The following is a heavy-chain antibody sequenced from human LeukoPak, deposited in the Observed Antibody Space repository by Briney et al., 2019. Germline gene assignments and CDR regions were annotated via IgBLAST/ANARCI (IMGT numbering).Heavy chain of an antibody. CDR2: ISAYSGNT. CDR3: ARYYDSTGYYFLDY. J-gene: IGHJ4*02. CDR1: GYTFTNYG. V-gene: IGHV1-18*01. D-gene: IGHD3-22*01. Sequence: ASVKVSCKASGYTFTNYGLTWVRQAPGQGLEWMGWISAYSGNTNYAQKLQGRVTMTADTSTSTAYMELRSLRSDDTAVYYCARYYDSTGYYFLDYWGRGTLVTVSS.